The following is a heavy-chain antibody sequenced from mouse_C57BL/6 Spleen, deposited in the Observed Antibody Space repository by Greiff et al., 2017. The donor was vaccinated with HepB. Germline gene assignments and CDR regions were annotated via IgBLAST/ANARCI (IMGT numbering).Heavy chain of an antibody. CDR1: GYTFTSYW. V-gene: IGHV1-53*01. D-gene: IGHD1-1*02. CDR2: INPSNGGT. CDR3: ARYGPGVYYAMDY. Sequence: QVQLQQSGTELVKPGASVKLSCKASGYTFTSYWMHWVKQSPGQGLEWIGNINPSNGGTNYNEKFKSKATLTVDKSSSTAYMQLSSLTSEDSAVYYCARYGPGVYYAMDYWGQGTSVTVSS. J-gene: IGHJ4*01.